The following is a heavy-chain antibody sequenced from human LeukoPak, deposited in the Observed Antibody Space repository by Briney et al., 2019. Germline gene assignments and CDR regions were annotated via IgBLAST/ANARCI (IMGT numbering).Heavy chain of an antibody. CDR2: VNSNGRNT. D-gene: IGHD3-22*01. CDR1: GFTFSTYA. Sequence: GGSLRLSCAASGFTFSTYAMHWVRQAPGKGLEYVSAVNSNGRNTFYARSVKGRFTISRDNSKNTLYLQMGGLRAGDTALYYCVRDMTGNYYDTWGQGTLVTVSS. J-gene: IGHJ4*02. V-gene: IGHV3-64*01. CDR3: VRDMTGNYYDT.